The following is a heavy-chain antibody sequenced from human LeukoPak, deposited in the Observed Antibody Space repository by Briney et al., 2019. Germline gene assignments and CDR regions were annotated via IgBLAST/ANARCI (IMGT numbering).Heavy chain of an antibody. V-gene: IGHV3-20*01. CDR1: GFTFDDYG. CDR3: ARDPGYYGSGSSKSMDY. J-gene: IGHJ4*02. Sequence: PGGSLRLSCAASGFTFDDYGMSWVRQAPGKGLEWVSGISWNGGSTGYADSVKGRFTISRDNAKNPLYLQMNSLRAEDTALYHCARDPGYYGSGSSKSMDYWGQGTLVTVSS. CDR2: ISWNGGST. D-gene: IGHD3-10*01.